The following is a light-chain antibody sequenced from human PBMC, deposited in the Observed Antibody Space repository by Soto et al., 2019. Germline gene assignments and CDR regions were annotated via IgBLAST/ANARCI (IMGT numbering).Light chain of an antibody. J-gene: IGKJ2*01. Sequence: EIVLTQSPATLSLSPGERATLSCRASQSVSSYLAWYQQKPGQAPRLLIYDASNRATGIPARFSGSGSGTDFTLTISSLEPEDFAFYYCQQRSNWPRTLGQGTKLEIK. CDR3: QQRSNWPRT. CDR2: DAS. CDR1: QSVSSY. V-gene: IGKV3-11*01.